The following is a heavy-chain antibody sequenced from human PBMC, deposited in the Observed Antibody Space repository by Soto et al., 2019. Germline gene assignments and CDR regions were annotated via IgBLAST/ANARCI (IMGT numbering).Heavy chain of an antibody. D-gene: IGHD1-1*01. Sequence: SVKVSCKASGGTFSSYAISWVRQAPGQGLEWMGGIIPIFGTANYAQKFQGRVTITADESTSTAYMELSSLRSEDTAVYYCAYPRNPGVGYFDYWGQGTLVTVSS. CDR1: GGTFSSYA. CDR2: IIPIFGTA. J-gene: IGHJ4*02. V-gene: IGHV1-69*13. CDR3: AYPRNPGVGYFDY.